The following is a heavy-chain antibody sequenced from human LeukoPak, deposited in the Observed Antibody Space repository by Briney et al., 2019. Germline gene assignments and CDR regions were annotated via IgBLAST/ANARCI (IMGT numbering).Heavy chain of an antibody. Sequence: ASVKVSCKASGYTFINYGISWVRQAPGQGLEWMGWISPYNGNTNFPQKFQGRVTMTTDTSTSTAYMELRSLRSDDTAVYYCARGKSIFGVVTLDDYWGQGTLVTVSS. CDR1: GYTFINYG. CDR2: ISPYNGNT. V-gene: IGHV1-18*01. D-gene: IGHD3-3*01. CDR3: ARGKSIFGVVTLDDY. J-gene: IGHJ4*02.